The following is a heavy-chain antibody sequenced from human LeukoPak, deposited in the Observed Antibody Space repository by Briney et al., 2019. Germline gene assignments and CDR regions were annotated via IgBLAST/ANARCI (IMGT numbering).Heavy chain of an antibody. Sequence: ASVKVSCKASGYTFTGYYMHWVRQAPGQGLEWMGWINPNSGGTNYAQKFQGRVTMTRDTSISTAYMELSRLRSDDTAVYYCAREGVYIAAAGEGNWFDPWGQGTLVTVSS. CDR2: INPNSGGT. D-gene: IGHD6-13*01. CDR3: AREGVYIAAAGEGNWFDP. V-gene: IGHV1-2*02. J-gene: IGHJ5*02. CDR1: GYTFTGYY.